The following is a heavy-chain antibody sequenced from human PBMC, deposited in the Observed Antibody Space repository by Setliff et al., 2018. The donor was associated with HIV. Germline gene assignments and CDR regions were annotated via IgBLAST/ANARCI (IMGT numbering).Heavy chain of an antibody. CDR2: ISGSGATT. V-gene: IGHV3-23*01. CDR3: AKDKGQKYADY. CDR1: EFTFNIYA. D-gene: IGHD3-10*01. Sequence: GGSLRLSCAASEFTFNIYAMSWVRQAPGKGLEWVSGISGSGATTNYADSVKGRFTISRDNSKNTLYLQMSTLRAEDTAVYYCAKDKGQKYADYWGQGTVVTVSS. J-gene: IGHJ4*02.